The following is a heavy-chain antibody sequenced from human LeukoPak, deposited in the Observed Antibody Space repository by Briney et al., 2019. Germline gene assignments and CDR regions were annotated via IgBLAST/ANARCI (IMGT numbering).Heavy chain of an antibody. D-gene: IGHD3-22*01. J-gene: IGHJ5*02. Sequence: GASVKVSCKASGYTFTSYDINWVRQATGQGLEWMGGIIPIFGTANYAQKFQGRVTITADESTSTAYMELSSLRSEDTAVYYCAREFYYYDSSGYYENWFDPWGQGTLVTVSS. V-gene: IGHV1-69*13. CDR1: GYTFTSYD. CDR3: AREFYYYDSSGYYENWFDP. CDR2: IIPIFGTA.